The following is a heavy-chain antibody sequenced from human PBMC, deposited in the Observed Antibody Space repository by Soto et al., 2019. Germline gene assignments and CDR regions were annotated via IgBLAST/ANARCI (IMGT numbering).Heavy chain of an antibody. J-gene: IGHJ4*02. CDR3: AREGVVINSYSYYYDSSGHITSMQY. D-gene: IGHD3-22*01. CDR1: GYSFTSYY. V-gene: IGHV1-46*01. Sequence: SVKGSCEASGYSFTSYYMHWGRQAPVQGLEWMGMINPSGGSARYAQKFQGRVTMTRDTSTSTVYMELSSLRSEDTAVYYCAREGVVINSYSYYYDSSGHITSMQYWGQGTLVTVSS. CDR2: INPSGGSA.